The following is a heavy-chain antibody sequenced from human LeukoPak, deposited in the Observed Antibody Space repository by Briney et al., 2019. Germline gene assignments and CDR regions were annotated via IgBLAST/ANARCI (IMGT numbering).Heavy chain of an antibody. CDR1: GGSISSYY. Sequence: RTSETLSLTCTVSGGSISSYYWSWIRQPPGKGLEWIGYIYYSGSTNYNPSLKSRVTISVDTSKNQFSLKLSSVTAADTAVYYCARGGGIAVAGTDFDYWGQGTLVTVSS. J-gene: IGHJ4*02. CDR2: IYYSGST. CDR3: ARGGGIAVAGTDFDY. D-gene: IGHD6-19*01. V-gene: IGHV4-59*01.